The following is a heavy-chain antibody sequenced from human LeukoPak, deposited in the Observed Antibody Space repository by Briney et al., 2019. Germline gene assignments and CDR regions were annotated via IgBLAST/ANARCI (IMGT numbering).Heavy chain of an antibody. CDR2: IYHSGST. CDR3: ARRSGSYYGYYYMDV. CDR1: GYSIGSGYY. D-gene: IGHD1-26*01. Sequence: SETLSLTCAVSGYSIGSGYYWGWIRQPPGKGLEWIGSIYHSGSTYYNPSLKSRVTISVDTSKNQFSLKLSSVTAADTAVYYCARRSGSYYGYYYMDVWGKGTTVTISS. V-gene: IGHV4-38-2*01. J-gene: IGHJ6*03.